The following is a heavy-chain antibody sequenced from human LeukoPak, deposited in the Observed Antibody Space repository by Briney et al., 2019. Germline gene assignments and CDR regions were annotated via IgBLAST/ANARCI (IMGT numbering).Heavy chain of an antibody. Sequence: GGSMRLSCAASGFTFSSYAMHWVRQAPGKGLEYVSAISSNGGSTYYANSVKGRFTISRDNSKNTLYLQMGSLRAEDMAVYYCARDSSGWNNWFDPWGQGTLVTVSS. CDR2: ISSNGGST. J-gene: IGHJ5*02. D-gene: IGHD6-19*01. V-gene: IGHV3-64*01. CDR1: GFTFSSYA. CDR3: ARDSSGWNNWFDP.